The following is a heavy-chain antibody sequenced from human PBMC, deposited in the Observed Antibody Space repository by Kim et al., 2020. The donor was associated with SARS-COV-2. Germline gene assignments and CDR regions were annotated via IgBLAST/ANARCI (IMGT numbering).Heavy chain of an antibody. CDR3: AKDWDSGYGMDV. J-gene: IGHJ6*02. V-gene: IGHV3-30*18. D-gene: IGHD1-26*01. CDR2: ISYDGSNK. Sequence: GGSLRLSCAASGFTFSSYGMHWVRQAPGKGLEWVAVISYDGSNKYYADSVKGRFTISRDNSKNTLYLQMNSLRAEDTAVYYCAKDWDSGYGMDVWGQGTTVTVSS. CDR1: GFTFSSYG.